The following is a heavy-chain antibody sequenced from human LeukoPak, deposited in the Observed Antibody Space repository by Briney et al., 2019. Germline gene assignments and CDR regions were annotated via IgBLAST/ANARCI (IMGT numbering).Heavy chain of an antibody. J-gene: IGHJ4*02. CDR3: AKSPVSSCRGSFCYPFDY. Sequence: GGSLRLSCAASGFTFSTYAMSWVRQIPGKGLEWVSAISGSDDGTYYADSVKGRFTISRDNSRNTLYLQMNTLRAEDTAVYFCAKSPVSSCRGSFCYPFDYWGQGTLVTVSS. CDR1: GFTFSTYA. CDR2: ISGSDDGT. V-gene: IGHV3-23*01. D-gene: IGHD2-15*01.